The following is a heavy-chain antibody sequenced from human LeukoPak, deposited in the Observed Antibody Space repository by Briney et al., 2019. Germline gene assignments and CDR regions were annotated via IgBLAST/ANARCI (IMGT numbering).Heavy chain of an antibody. J-gene: IGHJ4*02. Sequence: GGSLRLSCAASGFTVSSNYMSLVRQAPGKGLEWVSIIYSGGSTYYADSVKGRFTLSRDYSQNTLYLQMNSLRAEDTAVYYCARTVGTYYFDYWGQGTLVTVSS. D-gene: IGHD1-26*01. CDR2: IYSGGST. V-gene: IGHV3-66*01. CDR1: GFTVSSNY. CDR3: ARTVGTYYFDY.